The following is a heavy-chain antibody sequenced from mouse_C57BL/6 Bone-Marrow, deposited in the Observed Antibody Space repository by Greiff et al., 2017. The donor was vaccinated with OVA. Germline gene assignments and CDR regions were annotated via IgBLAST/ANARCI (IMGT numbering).Heavy chain of an antibody. J-gene: IGHJ2*01. Sequence: EVQLQQSGPELVKPGASVKISCKASGYTFTDYYMNWVKQSHGKSLEWIGDINPNNGGTSYNQKFKGKATLTVDKSSSTAYMELRSLTSEDSAVYYCARGTGTRGYYFDYWGQGTTLTVSS. CDR3: ARGTGTRGYYFDY. D-gene: IGHD4-1*01. V-gene: IGHV1-26*01. CDR2: INPNNGGT. CDR1: GYTFTDYY.